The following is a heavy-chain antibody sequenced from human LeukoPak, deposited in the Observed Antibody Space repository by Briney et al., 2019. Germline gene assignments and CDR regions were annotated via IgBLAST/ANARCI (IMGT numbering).Heavy chain of an antibody. D-gene: IGHD3-22*01. V-gene: IGHV3-43*01. J-gene: IGHJ4*02. CDR1: GFTFDDYT. Sequence: PGGSLRLSCAASGFTFDDYTMHWVRHAPGKGLESVSLISWDGGSTYYADSVKGRFTISRDNSNNSLYLQMNSLRTEDTALYYCAKDRLRDDSSGYYLDWGQGTLVTVSS. CDR2: ISWDGGST. CDR3: AKDRLRDDSSGYYLD.